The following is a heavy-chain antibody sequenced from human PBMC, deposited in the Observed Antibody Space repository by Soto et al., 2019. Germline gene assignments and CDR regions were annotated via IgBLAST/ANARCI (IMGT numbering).Heavy chain of an antibody. J-gene: IGHJ5*02. Sequence: ASVKVSCKASGYTFTGYYMHWVRQAPGQGLEWMGWINPNSGGTNYAQKFQGWVTMTRDTSISTAYVELSRLRSDDTAVYYCARAPLYSSSTSCPLGTNWFDPWGQGTLVTVSS. D-gene: IGHD2-2*01. CDR2: INPNSGGT. CDR1: GYTFTGYY. CDR3: ARAPLYSSSTSCPLGTNWFDP. V-gene: IGHV1-2*04.